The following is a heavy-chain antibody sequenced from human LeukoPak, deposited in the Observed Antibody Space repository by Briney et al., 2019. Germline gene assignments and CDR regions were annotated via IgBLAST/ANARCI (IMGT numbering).Heavy chain of an antibody. D-gene: IGHD3-22*01. V-gene: IGHV3-49*03. CDR2: IRSKAYGGTT. CDR1: GFTFGDYA. J-gene: IGHJ4*02. Sequence: SLRISCTASGFTFGDYAMSWFRQAPGKGLEWVGFIRSKAYGGTTEYAASVKGRFTISRDDSKSIAYLQMNSLKTDDTAVYYCTRGGDRYYDSSAWLGFYWGQGALVTVSS. CDR3: TRGGDRYYDSSAWLGFY.